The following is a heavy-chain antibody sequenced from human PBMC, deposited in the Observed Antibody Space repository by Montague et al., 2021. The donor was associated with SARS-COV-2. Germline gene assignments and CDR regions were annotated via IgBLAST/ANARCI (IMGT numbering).Heavy chain of an antibody. D-gene: IGHD2/OR15-2a*01. J-gene: IGHJ5*02. CDR1: GYTFPTYW. V-gene: IGHV5-51*01. CDR2: IYPRDSGT. CDR3: ATTRGSTFGYAS. Sequence: QSGAEVKAPGESLTISCENSGYTFPTYWIGWVRQMPGKGLQWVGIIYPRDSGTRYSPSFAGQVTISADTSMNTAYLHWSSLKASDSGMYYCATTRGSTFGYASWGQGTLVTVSS.